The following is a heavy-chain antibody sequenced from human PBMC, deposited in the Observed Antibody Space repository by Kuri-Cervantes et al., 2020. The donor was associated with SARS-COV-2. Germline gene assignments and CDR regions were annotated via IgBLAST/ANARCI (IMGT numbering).Heavy chain of an antibody. V-gene: IGHV3-23*01. Sequence: GESLKISCAASGFTFSSYAMSWVRQAPGKGLEWVSAISGSGGSTYYADSVKGRFTISRDNAKNSLYLQMNSLRAEDTAVYYCARMYNWNYGYLDDYWGQGTLVTVSS. CDR3: ARMYNWNYGYLDDY. CDR1: GFTFSSYA. D-gene: IGHD1-7*01. CDR2: ISGSGGST. J-gene: IGHJ4*02.